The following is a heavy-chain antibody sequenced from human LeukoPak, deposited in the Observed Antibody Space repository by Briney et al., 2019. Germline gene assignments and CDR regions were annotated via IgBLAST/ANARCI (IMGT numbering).Heavy chain of an antibody. CDR1: GFTVSSNY. CDR3: ATKGPYYYGSGLNFQH. CDR2: IYSGGST. D-gene: IGHD3-10*01. J-gene: IGHJ1*01. Sequence: PGGSLRLSCAASGFTVSSNYMSWVRQAPGKGLEWVSVIYSGGSTYYADSVKGRFTISRDNSKNTLYLQTNSLRAEDTAVYYCATKGPYYYGSGLNFQHWGQGTLVTVSS. V-gene: IGHV3-66*01.